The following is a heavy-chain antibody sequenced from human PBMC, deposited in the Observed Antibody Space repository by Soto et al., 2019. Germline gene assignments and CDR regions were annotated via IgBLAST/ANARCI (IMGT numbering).Heavy chain of an antibody. Sequence: GGSLRLSCAASGFTFSSYAMSWVRQAPGKGLEWVSGIGGGGSNTIYADSVKGRFTISRDNSKNTLYLQMNSLRAEDTAVYYCATLVLGYCSSTSCLDFDYWGQGTLVTVSS. CDR3: ATLVLGYCSSTSCLDFDY. CDR1: GFTFSSYA. J-gene: IGHJ4*02. CDR2: IGGGGSNT. D-gene: IGHD2-2*01. V-gene: IGHV3-23*01.